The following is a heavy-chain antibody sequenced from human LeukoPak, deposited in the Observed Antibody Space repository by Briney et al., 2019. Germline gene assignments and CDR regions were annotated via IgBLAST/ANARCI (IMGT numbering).Heavy chain of an antibody. Sequence: GGSLRLSCVASGFTFSSYWMSWVRQAPGKGLEWVANINEDGSEKYDVDSAKGRFTISRDNAKNSLYLQMNSLRVEDTAMYYCARVGGGDGSGWSTTDYWGQGTLVTISS. CDR3: ARVGGGDGSGWSTTDY. J-gene: IGHJ4*02. V-gene: IGHV3-7*01. CDR2: INEDGSEK. D-gene: IGHD6-19*01. CDR1: GFTFSSYW.